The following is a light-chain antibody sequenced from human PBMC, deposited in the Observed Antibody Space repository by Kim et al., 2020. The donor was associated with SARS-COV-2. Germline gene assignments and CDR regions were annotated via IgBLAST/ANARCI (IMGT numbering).Light chain of an antibody. CDR2: DAS. CDR1: QSISSW. V-gene: IGKV1-5*01. CDR3: QQYKSYLYT. Sequence: DIEMTQSPSTMSASVGDRVTITYRASQSISSWLAWYQQKPGKAPKLLIFDASTLEIGVPSRFSGSGSGTEFTLTISSLQPDDFATYQCQQYKSYLYTFGQGTKLEI. J-gene: IGKJ2*01.